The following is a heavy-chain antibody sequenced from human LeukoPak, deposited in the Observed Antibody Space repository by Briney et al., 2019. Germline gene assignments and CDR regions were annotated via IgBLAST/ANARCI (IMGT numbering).Heavy chain of an antibody. D-gene: IGHD3-22*01. CDR3: ARAVYDSSGYDTFDI. CDR1: GGSISSYY. Sequence: SETLSLTCTVSGGSISSYYWSWIRQPAGKGLEWIGRIYTSGSTNYNPSLKSRVTISLDTSKNESSLKVTSVTGADTAVYYCARAVYDSSGYDTFDIWGQGTMVTVSS. CDR2: IYTSGST. J-gene: IGHJ3*02. V-gene: IGHV4-4*07.